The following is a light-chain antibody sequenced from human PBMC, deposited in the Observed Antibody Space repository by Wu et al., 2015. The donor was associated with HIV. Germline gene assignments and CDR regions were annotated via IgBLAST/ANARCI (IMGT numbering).Light chain of an antibody. V-gene: IGKV3-20*01. CDR2: ETS. CDR3: QQYGSSPRT. J-gene: IGKJ1*01. Sequence: EIVLTQSPDTLSLSPGERATLSCRASQTVTDSKLAWYQQKPGQAPRLLIYETSSRATGIPYRFSGSGSGTDFTLTISRLEPEDFAVYYCQQYGSSPRTFGQGTKVEIK. CDR1: QTVTDSK.